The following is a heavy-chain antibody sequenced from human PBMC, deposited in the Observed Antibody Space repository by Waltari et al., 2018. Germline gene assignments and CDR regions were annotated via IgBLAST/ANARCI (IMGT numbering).Heavy chain of an antibody. Sequence: QVQLQESGPGLVKPSATLSLTCTVSGGSIRSYYWSWIRQPPGKGLEWIGYIYYSGSTNYNPSLKSRVTISVDTSKNQFSLKLSSVTAADTAVYYCARARSGWYFNFDYWGQGTLVTVSS. CDR2: IYYSGST. J-gene: IGHJ4*02. D-gene: IGHD6-19*01. CDR1: GGSIRSYY. V-gene: IGHV4-59*01. CDR3: ARARSGWYFNFDY.